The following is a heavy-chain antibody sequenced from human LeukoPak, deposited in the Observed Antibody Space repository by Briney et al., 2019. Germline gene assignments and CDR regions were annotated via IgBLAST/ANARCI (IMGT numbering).Heavy chain of an antibody. Sequence: GGSLRLSCEASGFTFNTYSMNWARQAPGKGLEWVSSVGSSGGYMFYADSVKGRFIISRDNAKDSLYLQMNSLRVEDTAVYYCAELGITMIGGVWGKGTTVTISS. D-gene: IGHD3-10*02. CDR2: VGSSGGYM. CDR3: AELGITMIGGV. J-gene: IGHJ6*04. CDR1: GFTFNTYS. V-gene: IGHV3-21*06.